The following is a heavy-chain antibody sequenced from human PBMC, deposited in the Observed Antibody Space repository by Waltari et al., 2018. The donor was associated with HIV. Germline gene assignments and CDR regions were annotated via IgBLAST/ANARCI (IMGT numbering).Heavy chain of an antibody. Sequence: QVQLVQSGAEVKKPGASVKVSCKASGYTFTSYDVNWVRQATGQGLEWMGWMKPNSGNTGYAQKFQGRISLTRNTSISTAYMELSSLTSEDTAVYYCARNDQLIRYFVYWGQGTLVTVSS. CDR1: GYTFTSYD. V-gene: IGHV1-8*01. D-gene: IGHD3-9*01. J-gene: IGHJ4*02. CDR2: MKPNSGNT. CDR3: ARNDQLIRYFVY.